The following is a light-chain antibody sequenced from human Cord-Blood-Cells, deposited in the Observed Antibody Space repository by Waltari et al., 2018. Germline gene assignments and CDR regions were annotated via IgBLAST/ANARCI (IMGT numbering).Light chain of an antibody. Sequence: QSALTQPASVSGSPGQSIPISCTGTSSDVGGYNYVSWYQQHPGKAPKPMIYEVSNRPSGVFNRFSGSKSGNTASLTISGLQAEDEADYYCSSYTSSSTWVFGGGTKLTVL. CDR2: EVS. V-gene: IGLV2-14*01. CDR3: SSYTSSSTWV. CDR1: SSDVGGYNY. J-gene: IGLJ3*02.